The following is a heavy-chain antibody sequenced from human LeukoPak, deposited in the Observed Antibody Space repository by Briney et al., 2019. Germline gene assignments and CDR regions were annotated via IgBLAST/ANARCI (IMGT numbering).Heavy chain of an antibody. J-gene: IGHJ4*02. D-gene: IGHD3-10*01. CDR1: GLTFSSYA. V-gene: IGHV3-23*01. Sequence: GGSLRLSCAASGLTFSSYAMSWVRQAPGKGLEWVSVISGRGSYAYYADSVKGRFTISRDNSKNTLHLQMSSLRVEDTAVYYCAAHDGSGSYSTYDSWGQGTLVTVSS. CDR2: ISGRGSYA. CDR3: AAHDGSGSYSTYDS.